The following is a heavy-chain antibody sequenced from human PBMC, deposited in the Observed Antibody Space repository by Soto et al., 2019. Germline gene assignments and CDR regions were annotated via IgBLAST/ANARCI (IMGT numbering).Heavy chain of an antibody. CDR1: GGTFTSYA. J-gene: IGHJ6*02. Sequence: QVQLVQSGAEVKKPGSSVKVSCKASGGTFTSYAISWVRQAPGQGLEWMGGIIPIFRKANYAQKFQGRVTITADEPTSTANRELSSLKSEDTAVNYWAATRKYHYDMDVWGQGTTVTVSS. V-gene: IGHV1-69*01. CDR3: AATRKYHYDMDV. CDR2: IIPIFRKA. D-gene: IGHD2-2*01.